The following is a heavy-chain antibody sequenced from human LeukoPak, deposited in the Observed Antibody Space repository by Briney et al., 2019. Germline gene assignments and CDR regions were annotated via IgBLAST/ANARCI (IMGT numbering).Heavy chain of an antibody. CDR1: GFTFSDYY. J-gene: IGHJ3*02. V-gene: IGHV3-11*01. CDR3: ARDPTPEGWLVVLHDAFDI. CDR2: ISSSGSTI. D-gene: IGHD6-19*01. Sequence: PGGSLRLSCAASGFTFSDYYMSWIRQAPGKGLEWVSYISSSGSTIYYADSVKGRFTISRDNAKNSLYLQMNSLRAEDTAVYYCARDPTPEGWLVVLHDAFDIWGQGTMVTVSS.